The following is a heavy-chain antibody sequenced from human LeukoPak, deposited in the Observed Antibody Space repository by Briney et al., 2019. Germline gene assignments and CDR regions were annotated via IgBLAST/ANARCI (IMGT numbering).Heavy chain of an antibody. Sequence: PSETLSLTCAVYGGSFSGYYWSWIRQPPGKGLEWLGEINHSGSTNYNPSLKSRVTISVDTSKNQFSLKLSSVTAADTAVYYCARGGPAPVYYMDVWGKGTTVTVSS. CDR3: ARGGPAPVYYMDV. D-gene: IGHD1-14*01. V-gene: IGHV4-34*01. CDR1: GGSFSGYY. J-gene: IGHJ6*03. CDR2: INHSGST.